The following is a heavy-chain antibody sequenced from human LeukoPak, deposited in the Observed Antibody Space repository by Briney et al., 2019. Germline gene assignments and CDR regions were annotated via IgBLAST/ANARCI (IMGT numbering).Heavy chain of an antibody. J-gene: IGHJ4*02. CDR1: GFTFSSDS. V-gene: IGHV3-48*01. Sequence: GRSLRPSYAAAGFTFSSDSMNWVSQAPGKGLEWLSYIITSGSNIYYADSANDRLTISRDNAKKSLYLQMNSLRGEDTAVYYCARGRQGYYFDYWGQGALVTVSS. CDR2: IITSGSNI. CDR3: ARGRQGYYFDY.